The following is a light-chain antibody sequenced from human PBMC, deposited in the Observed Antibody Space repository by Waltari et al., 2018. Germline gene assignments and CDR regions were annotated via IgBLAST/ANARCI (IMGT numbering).Light chain of an antibody. CDR2: GPD. J-gene: IGLJ3*02. CDR1: SLRRYY. V-gene: IGLV3-19*01. CDR3: RARDSSSTRV. Sequence: SSELTQDHAVSVALGQTVRITCQGDSLRRYYASWYQQRPGQAPFLVLYGPDNRPSGIPARFPGSTSGNPASLTITRAQAEDAGVYYWRARDSSSTRVFGGWTTLTV.